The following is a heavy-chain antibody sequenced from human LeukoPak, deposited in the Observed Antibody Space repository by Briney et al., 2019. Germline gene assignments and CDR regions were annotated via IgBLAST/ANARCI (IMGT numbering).Heavy chain of an antibody. CDR3: ARDLFVPAATVDYYYYYMDV. D-gene: IGHD2-2*01. Sequence: PSQTLSLTCTVSGGSISGGDYYWSWIRQPPGKGLEWVGYIYYSGNTYYNPSLKSRVTISVDTSKNQFSLKLSSVPAADTAVYYCARDLFVPAATVDYYYYYMDVWGKGTTVTVSS. V-gene: IGHV4-30-4*01. CDR2: IYYSGNT. CDR1: GGSISGGDYY. J-gene: IGHJ6*03.